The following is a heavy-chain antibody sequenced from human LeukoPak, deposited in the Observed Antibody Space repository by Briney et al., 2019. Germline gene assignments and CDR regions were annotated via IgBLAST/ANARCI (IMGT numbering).Heavy chain of an antibody. J-gene: IGHJ5*02. D-gene: IGHD2-2*01. CDR3: ARDRRGYCSSTSCQGWFDP. Sequence: ASVKVSCKASGYTFTSYDINWVRQATGQGLEWMGIINPSGGSTSYAQKFQGRVTMTRDTSTSTVYMELSSLRSEDTAVYYCARDRRGYCSSTSCQGWFDPWGQGTLVTVSS. V-gene: IGHV1-46*01. CDR2: INPSGGST. CDR1: GYTFTSYD.